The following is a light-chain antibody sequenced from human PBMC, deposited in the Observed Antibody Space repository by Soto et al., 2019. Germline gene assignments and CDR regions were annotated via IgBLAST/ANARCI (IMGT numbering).Light chain of an antibody. CDR1: SSDVGRYYY. Sequence: HSALTQPASVSGSPGQSITLSCTGTSSDVGRYYYVSWYQHHPGKAPKLLIYEVSYRPSGVSDRFSASKSANTASLTISGLQAEDEADYYCSSYTSGSLRVFGTGTKVTVL. V-gene: IGLV2-14*01. CDR3: SSYTSGSLRV. J-gene: IGLJ1*01. CDR2: EVS.